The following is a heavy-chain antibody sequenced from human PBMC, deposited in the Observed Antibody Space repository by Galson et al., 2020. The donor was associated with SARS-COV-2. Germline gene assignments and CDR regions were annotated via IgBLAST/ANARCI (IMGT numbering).Heavy chain of an antibody. CDR2: INPNSGGT. V-gene: IGHV1-2*02. Sequence: GESLKISCKASGYTFTGYYMHWVRQAPGQGLEWMGWINPNSGGTNYAQKFQGRVTMTRDTSISTAYMELSRLRSDDTAVYYCARQSRFGNPMAYNWFDPWGQGTLVTVSS. CDR1: GYTFTGYY. J-gene: IGHJ5*02. D-gene: IGHD3-10*01. CDR3: ARQSRFGNPMAYNWFDP.